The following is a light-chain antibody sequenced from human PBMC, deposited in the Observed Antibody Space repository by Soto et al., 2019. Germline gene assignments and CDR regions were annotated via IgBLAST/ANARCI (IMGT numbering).Light chain of an antibody. CDR1: QSVSR. CDR2: GAS. CDR3: QKYGSSPRFT. V-gene: IGKV3-20*01. J-gene: IGKJ2*01. Sequence: EIVLTQSPGTLSLSPGERATLSCRASQSVSRLAWYQQKPGQAPSLLIYGASSRVTGIPDRFSGSGSGTDFTLTISRLEPEDFAVYYCQKYGSSPRFTFGQGTKLEI.